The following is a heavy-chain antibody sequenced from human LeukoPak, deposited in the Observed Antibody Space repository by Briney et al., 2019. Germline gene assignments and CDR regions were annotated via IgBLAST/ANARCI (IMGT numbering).Heavy chain of an antibody. V-gene: IGHV5-51*01. CDR3: ARRSAATTYTYYFDY. J-gene: IGHJ4*02. Sequence: GESLKISCKGSGYSFTSYWIGWMRQMPGKGLEWMGIIYPGDSDTRYSPSFQGQVTISADKSISTAYLQWSSLKASDTAMYYCARRSAATTYTYYFDYWGQGTLVTVSS. CDR2: IYPGDSDT. CDR1: GYSFTSYW. D-gene: IGHD5-12*01.